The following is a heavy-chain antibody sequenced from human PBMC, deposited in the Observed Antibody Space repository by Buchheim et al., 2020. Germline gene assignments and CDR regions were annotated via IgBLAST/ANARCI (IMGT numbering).Heavy chain of an antibody. V-gene: IGHV3-11*01. CDR3: AREITDSSGYDYFMSSMLYYFDY. D-gene: IGHD5-12*01. Sequence: QVQLVESGGGVVQPGRSLRLSCAASGFTFSDYYMSWIRQAPGKGLEWVSYISSSGSTIYYADSVKGRFTISRDNAKNSLYLQMNSLRAEDTAVYYCAREITDSSGYDYFMSSMLYYFDYWGQGTL. CDR1: GFTFSDYY. J-gene: IGHJ4*02. CDR2: ISSSGSTI.